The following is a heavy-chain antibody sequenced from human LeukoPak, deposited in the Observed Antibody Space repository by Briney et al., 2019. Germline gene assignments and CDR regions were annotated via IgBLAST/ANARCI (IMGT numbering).Heavy chain of an antibody. J-gene: IGHJ4*02. CDR3: AKGGRLFAPSLTIQLWSEFDY. V-gene: IGHV3-23*01. D-gene: IGHD5-18*01. Sequence: QPGGSLRLSCAASGFTFSSCAMSWVRQAPGKGLEWVSAISGSGGSTYYADSVKGRFTISRDNSKNTLYLQMNSLRAEHTAVYYCAKGGRLFAPSLTIQLWSEFDYWGQGTLVTVSS. CDR2: ISGSGGST. CDR1: GFTFSSCA.